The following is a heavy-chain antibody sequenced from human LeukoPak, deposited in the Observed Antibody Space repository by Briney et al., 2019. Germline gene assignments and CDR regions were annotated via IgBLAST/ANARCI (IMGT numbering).Heavy chain of an antibody. J-gene: IGHJ4*02. Sequence: ASETLSLTCTVSGGSISSYYWSWIRQPPGKGLEWIGYIYYSGSTNYNPSLKSRVTISVDTSKNQFSLKLSSVTAADTAVYYCARVGGYGGATDYWGQGTLVTVSS. V-gene: IGHV4-59*01. CDR3: ARVGGYGGATDY. CDR2: IYYSGST. D-gene: IGHD5-12*01. CDR1: GGSISSYY.